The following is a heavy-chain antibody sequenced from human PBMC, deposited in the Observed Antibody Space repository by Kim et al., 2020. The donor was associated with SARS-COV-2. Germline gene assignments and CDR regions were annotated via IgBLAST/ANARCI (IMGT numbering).Heavy chain of an antibody. D-gene: IGHD4-17*01. V-gene: IGHV4-4*06. J-gene: IGHJ5*02. Sequence: PALKSGVTMSIDTSKNQFSLELSSVTAADTAVYYCARDQFYGDYGNWFDPWGQGTLVTVSS. CDR3: ARDQFYGDYGNWFDP.